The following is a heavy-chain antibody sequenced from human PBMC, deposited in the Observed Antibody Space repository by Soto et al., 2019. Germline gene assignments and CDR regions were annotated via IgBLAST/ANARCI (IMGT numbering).Heavy chain of an antibody. CDR1: GFTFSSYA. J-gene: IGHJ4*02. CDR2: ISYDGSNK. CDR3: ARDQGYSFDY. Sequence: PGGSLRLSCAASGFTFSSYAMHWVRQAPGKGLEWVAVISYDGSNKYYADSVKGRFTISRDNSQNTLYLQMNSLRAEDTAVYYCARDQGYSFDYWGQGTLVTVSS. V-gene: IGHV3-30-3*01. D-gene: IGHD5-18*01.